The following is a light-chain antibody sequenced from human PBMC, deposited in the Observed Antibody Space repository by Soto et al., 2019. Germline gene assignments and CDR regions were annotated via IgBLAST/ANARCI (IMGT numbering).Light chain of an antibody. V-gene: IGLV2-14*01. CDR3: SSYTSSSTLD. Sequence: QSVLTQPASVSGSPGQSITISCTGTSSDVGGYNYVSWYQQHPGKAPKLMIYDVSNRPSGVSNRFSGSKSGNTASLTISGPQAEDEADYYCSSYTSSSTLDFGTGTKVTVL. J-gene: IGLJ1*01. CDR1: SSDVGGYNY. CDR2: DVS.